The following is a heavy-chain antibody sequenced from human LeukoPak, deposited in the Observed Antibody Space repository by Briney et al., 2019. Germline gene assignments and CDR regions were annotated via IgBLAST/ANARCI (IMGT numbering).Heavy chain of an antibody. CDR3: ARSQSGVFDV. Sequence: GGSLRLSCVASGFTFSKYWMQWVRQVPGKGLVWVSRLNGDGTNIIYADSVKGRFTISRDNAENTLYLQMNSLRAEDTALYYCARSQSGVFDVWGQGTMVTVSS. CDR2: LNGDGTNI. V-gene: IGHV3-74*01. D-gene: IGHD2-8*01. CDR1: GFTFSKYW. J-gene: IGHJ3*01.